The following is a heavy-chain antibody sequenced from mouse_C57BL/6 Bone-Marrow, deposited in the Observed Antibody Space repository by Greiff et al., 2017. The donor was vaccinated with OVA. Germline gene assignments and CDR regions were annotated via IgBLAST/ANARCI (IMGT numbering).Heavy chain of an antibody. CDR3: ARELPFAY. D-gene: IGHD2-1*01. CDR2: IYPSDSET. J-gene: IGHJ3*01. Sequence: VQLQQPGAELVRPGSSVKLSCKASGYTFTSYWMAWVKQRPGQGLEWIGNIYPSDSETHYNQKFKDKATLTVDKSSSTAYMQLSSLTSEDSAVYYCARELPFAYWGQGTLVTVSA. V-gene: IGHV1-61*01. CDR1: GYTFTSYW.